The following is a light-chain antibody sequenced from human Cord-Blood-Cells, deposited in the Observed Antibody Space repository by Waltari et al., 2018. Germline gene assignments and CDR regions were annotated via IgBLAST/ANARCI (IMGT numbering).Light chain of an antibody. CDR2: EVS. V-gene: IGLV2-23*02. CDR3: CSYAGSSTYV. Sequence: QSALTQPASVSGSPGQSLTISCTGTSSDVGSYNIVSWYQQHPGKAPKLMIYEVSKRPSGVSNRFSGSNSGNTASLTIAGLQAEDEADYYCCSYAGSSTYVFGTGTKVTVL. CDR1: SSDVGSYNI. J-gene: IGLJ1*01.